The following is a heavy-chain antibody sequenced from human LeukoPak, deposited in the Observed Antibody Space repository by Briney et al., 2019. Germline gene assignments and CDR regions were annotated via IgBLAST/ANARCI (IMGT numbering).Heavy chain of an antibody. CDR1: GFTFSNYG. CDR3: ARVDNYGLLDX. D-gene: IGHD5-18*01. J-gene: IGHJ4*02. Sequence: GGSLRLSCAASGFTFSNYGMNWVRQAPGKWLEGGSYSSSSSSNIDYADSVKGRFTISRDNAKNSLYLQMNSLRAEDTAVYYCARVDNYGLLDXWGQGALVTVXX. CDR2: SSSSSSNI. V-gene: IGHV3-48*04.